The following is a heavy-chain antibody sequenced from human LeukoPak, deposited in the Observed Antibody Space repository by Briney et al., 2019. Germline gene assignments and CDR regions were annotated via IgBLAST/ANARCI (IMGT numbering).Heavy chain of an antibody. CDR3: ASLAINCSSTSCWGQYFQY. Sequence: GASVKVSCKASGYTFTSYDINWVQQSTGQGLEWMGWMNPNSGNTGYAQKFQGRVTMTRNTSISTAYMELSSLRSEDTAVYYCASLAINCSSTSCWGQYFQYWGQGTLVTVSS. J-gene: IGHJ1*01. CDR2: MNPNSGNT. D-gene: IGHD2-2*01. V-gene: IGHV1-8*01. CDR1: GYTFTSYD.